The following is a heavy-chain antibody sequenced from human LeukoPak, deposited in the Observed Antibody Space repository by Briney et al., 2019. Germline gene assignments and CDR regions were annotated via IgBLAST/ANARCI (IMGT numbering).Heavy chain of an antibody. Sequence: SETLSLTCTVSSVSVSRSSYYWGWIRQPPGKGLEWIGTISYSAATYYNPSLKSRVSISIDTSKNHFSLQLSSVTAADTAVYYCARVREYYSHVNFHNWGQGTLVTVSS. CDR1: SVSVSRSSYY. V-gene: IGHV4-39*07. CDR2: ISYSAAT. D-gene: IGHD2/OR15-2a*01. J-gene: IGHJ1*01. CDR3: ARVREYYSHVNFHN.